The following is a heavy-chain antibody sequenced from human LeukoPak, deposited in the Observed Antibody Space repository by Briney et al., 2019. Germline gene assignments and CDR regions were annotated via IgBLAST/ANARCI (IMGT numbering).Heavy chain of an antibody. J-gene: IGHJ4*02. CDR3: ARDVNTLLRRRGYSSGSESGDSDY. V-gene: IGHV1-46*01. CDR2: INPSGGST. Sequence: ASVKVSCKASGYTFTSYYMHWVRQAPGQGLEWMGIINPSGGSTSYAQKFQGRVTMTRDTSTSTVYMELSSLRSEDTAVYYCARDVNTLLRRRGYSSGSESGDSDYWGQGTLVTVSS. D-gene: IGHD6-19*01. CDR1: GYTFTSYY.